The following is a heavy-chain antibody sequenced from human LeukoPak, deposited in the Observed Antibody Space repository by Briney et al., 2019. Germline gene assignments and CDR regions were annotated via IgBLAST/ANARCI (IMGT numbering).Heavy chain of an antibody. Sequence: GGSLRLSCAASGFTFRSYGMHWVRQAPGKGLEWVAVISYDGSNKYYADSVKGRFTISRDNSKNTLYLQMNSLRAEDTAVYYCAKRGDYGGNSPFDYWGQGTLVTVSS. CDR1: GFTFRSYG. CDR2: ISYDGSNK. V-gene: IGHV3-30*18. J-gene: IGHJ4*02. D-gene: IGHD4-23*01. CDR3: AKRGDYGGNSPFDY.